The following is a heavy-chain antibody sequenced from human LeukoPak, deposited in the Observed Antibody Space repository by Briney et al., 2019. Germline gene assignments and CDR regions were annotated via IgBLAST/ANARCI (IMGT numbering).Heavy chain of an antibody. CDR2: LSPNSGNT. CDR3: ARMAVSGRDNWFDP. J-gene: IGHJ5*02. Sequence: ASVKVSCKASGYTFTSYDINWVRQATGQGLEWMGWLSPNSGNTGYARKFQGRVTITRNTSINTAYMELSSLRSDDTAVYYCARMAVSGRDNWFDPWGPGSLVTVSS. V-gene: IGHV1-8*03. D-gene: IGHD6-19*01. CDR1: GYTFTSYD.